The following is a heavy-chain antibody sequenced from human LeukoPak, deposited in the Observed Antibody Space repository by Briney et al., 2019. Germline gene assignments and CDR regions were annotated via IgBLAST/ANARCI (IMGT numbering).Heavy chain of an antibody. D-gene: IGHD5-18*01. CDR3: ARGSGYSYGLDY. Sequence: SETLSLTCTVSGGSISSYYWSWIRQPPGKGLEWIGYIYYSGSTNYNPSLKSRVTISVDTSRNQFSLKLSSVTAADTAVYYCARGSGYSYGLDYWGQGTLVTVSS. CDR2: IYYSGST. CDR1: GGSISSYY. J-gene: IGHJ4*02. V-gene: IGHV4-59*01.